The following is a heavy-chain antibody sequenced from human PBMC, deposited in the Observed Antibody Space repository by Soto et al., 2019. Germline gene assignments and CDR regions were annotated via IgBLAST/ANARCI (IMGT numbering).Heavy chain of an antibody. Sequence: QVQLQESGPGLVKPSQTLSLTCTVSGGSISSGDYYWSWIRQPPGKGLEWIGYIYHSGSTYYNPSLKSRVTISVDTSKNQFSLKLSSVTAADTAVYYCARLSSRMINAFDIWGQGTMVTVSS. CDR1: GGSISSGDYY. CDR2: IYHSGST. D-gene: IGHD3-16*01. J-gene: IGHJ3*02. CDR3: ARLSSRMINAFDI. V-gene: IGHV4-30-4*01.